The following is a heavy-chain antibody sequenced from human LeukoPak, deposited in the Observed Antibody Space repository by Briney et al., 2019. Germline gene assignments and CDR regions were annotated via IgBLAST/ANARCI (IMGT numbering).Heavy chain of an antibody. J-gene: IGHJ6*02. Sequence: SETLSLTCAVYGGFFSGYYWSWIRQPPGKGLEWIGEINHSGSPNYNPSLKSRVTISVDTSKNQFSLKVSSVTAADTAVYHCARAGHYFGGDRSQRYGMDVWGQGTTVTVSS. CDR2: INHSGSP. D-gene: IGHD2-21*02. CDR1: GGFFSGYY. CDR3: ARAGHYFGGDRSQRYGMDV. V-gene: IGHV4-34*01.